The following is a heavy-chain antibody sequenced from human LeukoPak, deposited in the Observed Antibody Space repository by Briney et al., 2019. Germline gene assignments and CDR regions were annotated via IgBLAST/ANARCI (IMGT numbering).Heavy chain of an antibody. J-gene: IGHJ6*02. CDR1: NGSISNYY. V-gene: IGHV4-59*12. Sequence: SETLSLTCTVSNGSISNYYWNWIRQPPGRGLEWIGHIYSSGSTDYNPALKSRVTISVDTSKNQFSLKLSSVTAADTAVYYCARDLDPNSSSWYESDGMDVWGQGTTVTVSS. CDR2: IYSSGST. CDR3: ARDLDPNSSSWYESDGMDV. D-gene: IGHD6-13*01.